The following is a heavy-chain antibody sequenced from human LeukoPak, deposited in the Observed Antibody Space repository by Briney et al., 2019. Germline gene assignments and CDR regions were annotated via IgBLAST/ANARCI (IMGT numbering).Heavy chain of an antibody. CDR1: GFTFNNPW. D-gene: IGHD5-24*01. Sequence: PGGSLRVSCAASGFTFNNPWMSWVRQAPGKGLEWVARIKSETDGGTADYAAPVKGRFTISRDDSKHTLYLQMNSLQTEDTGVYYCTTRLNRDGFHRAYDYWGQGTLVTVSS. CDR2: IKSETDGGTA. J-gene: IGHJ4*02. CDR3: TTRLNRDGFHRAYDY. V-gene: IGHV3-15*01.